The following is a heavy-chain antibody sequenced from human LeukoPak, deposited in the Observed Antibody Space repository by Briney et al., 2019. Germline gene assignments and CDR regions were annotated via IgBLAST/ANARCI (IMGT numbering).Heavy chain of an antibody. Sequence: PGGSLRLSCAASGFTFSSYSMNWVRQAPGKGLEWVSSISSSSNYIYYADSVKGRFAISRDNAKNSLFLQMNSLGAEDTAVYFCASEMAAGTFDYWGQGALVTVSS. J-gene: IGHJ4*02. CDR1: GFTFSSYS. D-gene: IGHD5-24*01. V-gene: IGHV3-21*01. CDR2: ISSSSNYI. CDR3: ASEMAAGTFDY.